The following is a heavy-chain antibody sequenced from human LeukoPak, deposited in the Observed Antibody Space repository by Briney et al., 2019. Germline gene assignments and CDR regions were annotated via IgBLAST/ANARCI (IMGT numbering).Heavy chain of an antibody. V-gene: IGHV3-23*01. CDR1: GFSFSSYS. CDR2: IIGSGGST. CDR3: AKWAQPLLCYYYYYMDV. D-gene: IGHD2-2*01. J-gene: IGHJ6*03. Sequence: GGSLRLSCAASGFSFSSYSISWVRQAPGKGLEWVLAIIGSGGSTYYAESVKGRFTISRDNSKNTLSLQLSSLSAEDTAVYYCAKWAQPLLCYYYYYMDVWGKGTTVTVSS.